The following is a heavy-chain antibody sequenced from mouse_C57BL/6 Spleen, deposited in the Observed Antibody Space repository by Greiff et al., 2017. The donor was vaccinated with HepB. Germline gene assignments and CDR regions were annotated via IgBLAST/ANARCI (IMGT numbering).Heavy chain of an antibody. CDR1: GYSITSGYY. Sequence: LMESGPGLVKPSQSLSLTCSVTGYSITSGYYWNWIRQFPGNKLEWMGYISYDGSNNYNPSLKNRISITRDTSKNQFFLKLNSVTTEDTATYYCARDDYYAMDYWGQGTSVTVSS. J-gene: IGHJ4*01. V-gene: IGHV3-6*01. CDR3: ARDDYYAMDY. CDR2: ISYDGSN.